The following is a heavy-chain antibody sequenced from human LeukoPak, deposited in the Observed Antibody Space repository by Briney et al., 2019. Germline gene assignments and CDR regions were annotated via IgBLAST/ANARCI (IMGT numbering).Heavy chain of an antibody. CDR3: VRALAVGSQPKDV. D-gene: IGHD1-26*01. J-gene: IGHJ6*02. V-gene: IGHV3-30-3*01. Sequence: GGSLRLSCAASGFTFSSYAMHWVRQAPGKGLEWVAVISYDGSNKYYADSVKGRFTISRDNSKNTLYLQMNSLRAEDTAVYYCVRALAVGSQPKDVWGPGTTVIVS. CDR1: GFTFSSYA. CDR2: ISYDGSNK.